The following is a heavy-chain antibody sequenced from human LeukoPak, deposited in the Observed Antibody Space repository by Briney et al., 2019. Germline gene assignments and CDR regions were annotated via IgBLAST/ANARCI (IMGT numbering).Heavy chain of an antibody. CDR2: IYYSGST. Sequence: SETLSLTCTVSGGSISPYYWHWIRQPPGKGLEWIGYIYYSGSTSYNPSLKSRVTISVDASKNEFSLKLSSVTAADTAVYYCARDGSQQWFFMDVWGQGTTVTVSS. V-gene: IGHV4-59*01. J-gene: IGHJ6*02. CDR1: GGSISPYY. D-gene: IGHD6-19*01. CDR3: ARDGSQQWFFMDV.